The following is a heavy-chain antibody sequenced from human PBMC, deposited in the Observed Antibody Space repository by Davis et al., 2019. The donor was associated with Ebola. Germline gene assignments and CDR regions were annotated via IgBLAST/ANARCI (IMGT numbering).Heavy chain of an antibody. V-gene: IGHV1-69*04. J-gene: IGHJ5*02. CDR1: EGTFTNYA. Sequence: AASVKVSCKTSEGTFTNYAVNWVRQAPGQGLERMGRIIPVVDTKDYAQKFQGRVTLTADKATNTAYMELSGLRFDDTAVYYCARGKWFDPWGQGTLVSVTS. CDR2: IIPVVDTK. CDR3: ARGKWFDP.